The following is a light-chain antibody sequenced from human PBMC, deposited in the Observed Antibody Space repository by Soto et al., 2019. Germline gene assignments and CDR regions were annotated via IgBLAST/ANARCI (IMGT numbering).Light chain of an antibody. V-gene: IGKV3-15*01. CDR3: QQYNNRPPDT. CDR1: QSVNSN. CDR2: GAS. Sequence: EIVMTQSPATLPVSPGERATLSCRASQSVNSNLAWYQQKPGQAPRLLIYGASTRVAGIPARFSGSGSGTEFSLTISSLQSEDFAVYYCQQYNNRPPDTFGQGTKLEIK. J-gene: IGKJ2*01.